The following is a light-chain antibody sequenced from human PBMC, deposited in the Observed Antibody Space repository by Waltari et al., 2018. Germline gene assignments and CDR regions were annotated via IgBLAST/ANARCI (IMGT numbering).Light chain of an antibody. J-gene: IGKJ1*01. Sequence: EIVLTQSPASLSLSPGDRATLPCRASQSVGSTLALYQQGPGQAPRLLIYDASSRATGIPERFSGSGSGTDFSLNISRLEPEDFAVYYCQKYGTRPATFGQGTKVEVK. V-gene: IGKV3-20*01. CDR1: QSVGST. CDR3: QKYGTRPAT. CDR2: DAS.